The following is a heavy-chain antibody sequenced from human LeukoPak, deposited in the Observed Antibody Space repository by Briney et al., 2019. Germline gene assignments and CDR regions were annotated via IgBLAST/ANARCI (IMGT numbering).Heavy chain of an antibody. J-gene: IGHJ4*02. CDR3: ARAPSGSYSETDY. CDR1: RFTFSDYY. CDR2: VSGSGSTI. D-gene: IGHD1-26*01. Sequence: GGSLRLSCAASRFTFSDYYMSWIRQAPGKGLEWVSYVSGSGSTIYYADSVKGRFTISRDNAKNSLYLQMNSLRVEDTAVYYCARAPSGSYSETDYWGQGTLVTVSS. V-gene: IGHV3-11*04.